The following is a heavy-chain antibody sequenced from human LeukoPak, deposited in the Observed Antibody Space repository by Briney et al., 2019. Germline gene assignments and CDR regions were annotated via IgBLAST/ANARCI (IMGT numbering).Heavy chain of an antibody. D-gene: IGHD1-14*01. CDR3: TKDVGNHVTDC. CDR2: MSYDGGNK. J-gene: IGHJ4*02. Sequence: PGRSLRLSCAASGFTFSNYAMHWARQAPGKGLEWVAVMSYDGGNKYYADSVKGRFTISRDNSKNTLYLQMNSLTAADTAVYYCTKDVGNHVTDCWGQGTLVTVSS. V-gene: IGHV3-30*14. CDR1: GFTFSNYA.